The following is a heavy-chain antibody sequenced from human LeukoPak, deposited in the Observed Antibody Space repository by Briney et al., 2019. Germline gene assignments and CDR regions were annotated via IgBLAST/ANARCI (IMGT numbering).Heavy chain of an antibody. Sequence: PGGSLRVSCVGSGFTYTDYWMHWFRQAPGKGPVWVSRINPDGTIIDYADSVKGRFSISRDNAKNLLYLQMNGLRADDTAVYYCAKDLSWNTADRCGQGILVTVSS. CDR1: GFTYTDYW. CDR2: INPDGTII. CDR3: AKDLSWNTADR. D-gene: IGHD5-18*01. V-gene: IGHV3-74*01. J-gene: IGHJ5*02.